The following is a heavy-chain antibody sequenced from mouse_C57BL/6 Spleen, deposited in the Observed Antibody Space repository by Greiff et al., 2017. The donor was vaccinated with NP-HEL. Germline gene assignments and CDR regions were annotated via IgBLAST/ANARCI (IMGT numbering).Heavy chain of an antibody. CDR3: ARDQGSPYWYFDV. Sequence: DVMLVESGGGLVKPGGSLKLSCAASGFTFSSYAMSWVRQTPEKRLEWVATISDGGSYTYYPDNVKGRFTISRDNAKNNLYLQMSHLKSEDTAMYYCARDQGSPYWYFDVWGTGTTVTVSS. J-gene: IGHJ1*03. CDR1: GFTFSSYA. V-gene: IGHV5-4*01. CDR2: ISDGGSYT.